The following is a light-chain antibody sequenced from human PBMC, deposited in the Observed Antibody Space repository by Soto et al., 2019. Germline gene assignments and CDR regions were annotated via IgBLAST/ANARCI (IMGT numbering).Light chain of an antibody. J-gene: IGLJ3*02. CDR3: AAWDDSLNGWV. V-gene: IGLV1-44*01. Sequence: QSVLTQPPSASGTPRQRVTISCSGGSSDVGSNSVNWYQQFLGTAPKLLIYSDNQRPSGVPDRFSGSKSGTSASLAISGLQSEDEADYFCAAWDDSLNGWVFGGGTKLTVL. CDR1: SSDVGSNS. CDR2: SDN.